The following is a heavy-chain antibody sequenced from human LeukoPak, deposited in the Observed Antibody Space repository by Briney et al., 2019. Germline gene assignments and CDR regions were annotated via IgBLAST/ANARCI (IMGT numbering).Heavy chain of an antibody. CDR1: GGYIRNYH. J-gene: IGHJ4*02. D-gene: IGHD1-14*01. V-gene: IGHV4-59*01. CDR2: IYDSGDT. CDR3: ARIMGITNYFDY. Sequence: SETLSLTCSVSGGYIRNYHWGWIRQPPGKGLEWIAYIYDSGDTNYNPSLKSRVNTSVDSSKNQFSLRVSSVTAADTAVYYCARIMGITNYFDYWGQGTLVTVSS.